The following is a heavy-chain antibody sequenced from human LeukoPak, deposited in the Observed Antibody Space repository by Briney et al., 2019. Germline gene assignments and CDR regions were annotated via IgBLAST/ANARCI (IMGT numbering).Heavy chain of an antibody. CDR2: INHSGST. Sequence: SETLPLTCAVYGGSFSGYYWSWIRQPPGKGLEWIGEINHSGSTNYNPSLKSRVTISVDTSKNQFSLKLSSVTAADTAVYNCARGTEIVVVPAARGYYFDYWGQGTLVTVSS. CDR3: ARGTEIVVVPAARGYYFDY. J-gene: IGHJ4*02. V-gene: IGHV4-34*01. CDR1: GGSFSGYY. D-gene: IGHD2-2*01.